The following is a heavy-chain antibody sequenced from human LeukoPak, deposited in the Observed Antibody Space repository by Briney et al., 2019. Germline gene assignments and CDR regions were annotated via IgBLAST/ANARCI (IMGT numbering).Heavy chain of an antibody. V-gene: IGHV1-69*13. J-gene: IGHJ6*02. D-gene: IGHD6-19*01. CDR2: IIPIFGTA. CDR1: GGTFSSYA. CDR3: ARYSSGWYLDYYYGMDV. Sequence: SVKVSCKAPGGTFSSYAISWVRQAPGQGLEWMGGIIPIFGTANYAQKFQGRVTITADESTSTAYMELSSLRSEDTAVYYRARYSSGWYLDYYYGMDVWGQGTTVTVSS.